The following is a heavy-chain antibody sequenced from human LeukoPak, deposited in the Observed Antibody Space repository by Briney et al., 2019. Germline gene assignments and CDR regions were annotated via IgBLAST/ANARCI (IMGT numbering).Heavy chain of an antibody. CDR3: ARDYDSTGRAFDI. V-gene: IGHV3-48*02. CDR1: GFILGTYS. CDR2: ISSRGGSV. Sequence: GGSLRLSCTASGFILGTYSMNWVRQVPGKGLEWVSYISSRGGSVKYANSVKGRLTTSRDNAKNSLYLQMNSLRDEDTAVYYCARDYDSTGRAFDIWGQGTMVTVSS. D-gene: IGHD3-22*01. J-gene: IGHJ3*02.